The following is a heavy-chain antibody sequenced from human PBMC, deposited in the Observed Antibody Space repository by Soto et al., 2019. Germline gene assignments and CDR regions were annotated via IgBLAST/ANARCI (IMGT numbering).Heavy chain of an antibody. D-gene: IGHD3-3*01. Sequence: PWVSLRLSCTASGFTFNSYAIHFFRQAPWKGLEWVSSMSGSGGRTSYADSVKGRFTISRDTSKNTVYLQRNSLGVEDTAVDHCAKQSETSTFDYWGPGTLVTVSS. CDR2: MSGSGGRT. V-gene: IGHV3-23*01. CDR3: AKQSETSTFDY. J-gene: IGHJ4*02. CDR1: GFTFNSYA.